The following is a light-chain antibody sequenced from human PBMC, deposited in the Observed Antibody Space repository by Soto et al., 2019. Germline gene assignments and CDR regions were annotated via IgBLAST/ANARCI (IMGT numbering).Light chain of an antibody. CDR1: QSVSSSY. Sequence: DIAWKQTLGSVSLSPGERVTLSCVSSQSVSSSYLAWYQQKPGQAPRLLIYGASSRATGIPDRFSVSGSGTDFTLTISRLEPEDFAVYYCQQYVTSPRAFGQGTKVDIK. CDR3: QQYVTSPRA. CDR2: GAS. V-gene: IGKV3-20*01. J-gene: IGKJ1*01.